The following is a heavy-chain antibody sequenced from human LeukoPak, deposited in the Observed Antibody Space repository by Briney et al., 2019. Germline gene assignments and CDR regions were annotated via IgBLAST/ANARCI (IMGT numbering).Heavy chain of an antibody. D-gene: IGHD6-19*01. CDR1: GFTFSSYD. CDR3: ARVQFQWFDP. J-gene: IGHJ5*02. V-gene: IGHV3-23*01. Sequence: GGSLRLSCAASGFTFSSYDMNRVRQAPGKGLEWVSGISGSGGSTYSVDSVKGRFTVSRDNSKKTLYLQMNSLRVEDTAVYYCARVQFQWFDPWGQGTLVTVSS. CDR2: ISGSGGST.